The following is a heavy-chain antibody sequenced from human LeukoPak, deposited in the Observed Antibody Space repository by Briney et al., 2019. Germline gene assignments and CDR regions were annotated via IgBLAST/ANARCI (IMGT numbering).Heavy chain of an antibody. CDR3: SRLLPSRPDFYFDY. V-gene: IGHV4-4*09. CDR2: IYSSGTT. Sequence: PSETLSLTCTVSGASIGSDYWSWIRQPPGRRPEWIGYIYSSGTTKYNPSLQSRVTISIDTSKNQFSLKLTSMTAADTAVYFCSRLLPSRPDFYFDYWGQGTLVTVSS. D-gene: IGHD6-6*01. J-gene: IGHJ4*02. CDR1: GASIGSDY.